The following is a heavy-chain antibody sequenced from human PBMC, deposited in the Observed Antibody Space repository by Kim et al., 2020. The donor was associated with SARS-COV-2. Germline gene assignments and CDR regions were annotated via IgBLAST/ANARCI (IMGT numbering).Heavy chain of an antibody. Sequence: GGSLRLSCAASGFTFTNAWMSWVRQAPGKGLEWVGRIKSKTDGGTIDYAAPVKGRFTISRDDSKNTLYLQMNSLKIEDTAVYYCTTVGGSYPFDYWGQGTLVTVSS. J-gene: IGHJ4*02. D-gene: IGHD1-26*01. CDR1: GFTFTNAW. V-gene: IGHV3-15*01. CDR3: TTVGGSYPFDY. CDR2: IKSKTDGGTI.